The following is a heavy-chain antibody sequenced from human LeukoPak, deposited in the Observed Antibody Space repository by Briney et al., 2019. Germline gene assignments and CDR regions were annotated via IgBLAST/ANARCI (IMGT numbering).Heavy chain of an antibody. CDR2: INHSGST. J-gene: IGHJ6*03. D-gene: IGHD2-21*02. CDR1: GGSFSGYY. V-gene: IGHV4-34*01. Sequence: PSETLSLTCAVYGGSFSGYYWSWIRQPPEEGLEWVGEINHSGSTNYNPSLKSRVTISVDTSKNQFPLKLSSVTAADTAVYYCARVTYYYYYMDVWGKGTTVTVSS. CDR3: ARVTYYYYYMDV.